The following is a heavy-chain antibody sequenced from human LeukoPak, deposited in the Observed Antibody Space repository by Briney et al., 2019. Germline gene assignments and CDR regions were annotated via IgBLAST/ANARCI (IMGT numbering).Heavy chain of an antibody. D-gene: IGHD6-13*01. Sequence: SETLSLTCTVSGGSISSYYWSWIRQPPGKGLEWIGYIYYSGSTNYNPSLKSRVTISVDTSKNQFSLKLSSVTAADTAVYYCASNQQLVPYYFDYWGQGTLVTVSS. J-gene: IGHJ4*02. CDR2: IYYSGST. CDR3: ASNQQLVPYYFDY. V-gene: IGHV4-59*01. CDR1: GGSISSYY.